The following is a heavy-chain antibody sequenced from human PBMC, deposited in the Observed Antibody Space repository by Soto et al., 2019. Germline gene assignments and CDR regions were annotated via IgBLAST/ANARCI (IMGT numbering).Heavy chain of an antibody. CDR2: ISSSSNYI. J-gene: IGHJ4*02. Sequence: PVGSLRLSCAASGFTCSTFSMNWVRQAPGKGLEWVSSISSSSNYIYYADSMKGRFTISRDNAKNSLYLQMNSLRAEDTAVYYCARTLPYTTGPFDYWGQGTLVTV. CDR1: GFTCSTFS. CDR3: ARTLPYTTGPFDY. V-gene: IGHV3-21*01. D-gene: IGHD6-19*01.